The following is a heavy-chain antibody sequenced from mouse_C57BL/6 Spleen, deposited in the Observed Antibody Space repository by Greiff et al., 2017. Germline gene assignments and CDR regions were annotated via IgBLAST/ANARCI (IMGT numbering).Heavy chain of an antibody. D-gene: IGHD3-3*01. CDR3: ARGREGYAMGY. J-gene: IGHJ4*01. V-gene: IGHV1-55*01. CDR1: GYTFTSYW. Sequence: QVQLQQPGAELVKPGASVKMSCKASGYTFTSYWITWVKQRPGQGLEWIGDIYPGSGSTNYNEKFKSKATLTVDTSSSTAYMQLSSLTSEAAEVYYCARGREGYAMGYWGQGASVTVSS. CDR2: IYPGSGST.